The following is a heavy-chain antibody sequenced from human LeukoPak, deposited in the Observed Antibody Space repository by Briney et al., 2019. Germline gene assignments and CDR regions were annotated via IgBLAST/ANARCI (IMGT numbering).Heavy chain of an antibody. Sequence: SETLSLTCAVSGYSISSGYYWGWIRQPPGKGLEWIGSIYHSGSTYYNPSLKSRVTISVDTSKNQFSLKLSSVTAADTAVYYCASPPPSDIVVVPAAIGEYFQHWGQGTLVTVS. CDR2: IYHSGST. J-gene: IGHJ1*01. CDR1: GYSISSGYY. V-gene: IGHV4-38-2*01. CDR3: ASPPPSDIVVVPAAIGEYFQH. D-gene: IGHD2-2*01.